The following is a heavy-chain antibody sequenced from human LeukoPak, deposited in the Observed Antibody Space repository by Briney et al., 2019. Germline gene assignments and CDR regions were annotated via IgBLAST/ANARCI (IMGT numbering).Heavy chain of an antibody. D-gene: IGHD3-3*01. Sequence: GGSLRLSCAVSGFNFSTYNMNWVCQAPGEGLEWVSYISTSSRTIYYADSVKGRFTISRDKAKNSLYLQMNSLRAEDTAVYYCARDGYDFWSDYPTTLDYWGQGTLVTVSS. V-gene: IGHV3-48*01. J-gene: IGHJ4*02. CDR3: ARDGYDFWSDYPTTLDY. CDR1: GFNFSTYN. CDR2: ISTSSRTI.